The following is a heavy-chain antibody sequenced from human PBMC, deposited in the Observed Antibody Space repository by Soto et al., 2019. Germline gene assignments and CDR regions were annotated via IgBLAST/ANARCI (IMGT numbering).Heavy chain of an antibody. Sequence: SETLSLTCAVSGDSIKTETWWSWLRQLPGTGLEWIGEIKHTGDANANPALRGRVSMSVDRTKNQFFLNLRSVSAADTAVYYCARVPDYWGQGTLVTVSS. CDR3: ARVPDY. CDR1: GDSIKTETW. J-gene: IGHJ4*02. CDR2: IKHTGDA. V-gene: IGHV4-4*02.